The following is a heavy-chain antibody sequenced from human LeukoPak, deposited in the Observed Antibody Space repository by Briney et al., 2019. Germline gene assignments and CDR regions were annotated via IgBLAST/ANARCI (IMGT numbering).Heavy chain of an antibody. CDR2: MYNSGST. CDR3: ARGIGSYGDYGY. CDR1: GGSISGSY. J-gene: IGHJ4*02. Sequence: SETLSLTCTVSGGSISGSYWSWIRQPPGKGLEWIAYMYNSGSTNYNPSLKSRVTISIDTSKNQFSLELSSLTAADTAIYYCARGIGSYGDYGYWGQGILVTVSS. V-gene: IGHV4-59*01. D-gene: IGHD4-17*01.